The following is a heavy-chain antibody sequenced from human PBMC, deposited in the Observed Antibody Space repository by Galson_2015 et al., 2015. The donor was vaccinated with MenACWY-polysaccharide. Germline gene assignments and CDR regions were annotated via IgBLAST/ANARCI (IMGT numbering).Heavy chain of an antibody. CDR1: GGDFSTHG. J-gene: IGHJ4*02. D-gene: IGHD2-15*01. CDR3: ARADCSGNTCYFAY. Sequence: SVKVSCKASGGDFSTHGFSWLRQAPGQGFEFVGRIIPIMGSSNYAQRFQGRLTISADGSTSTAYMELSSLTSEDTAVYYCARADCSGNTCYFAYWGQG. V-gene: IGHV1-69*11. CDR2: IIPIMGSS.